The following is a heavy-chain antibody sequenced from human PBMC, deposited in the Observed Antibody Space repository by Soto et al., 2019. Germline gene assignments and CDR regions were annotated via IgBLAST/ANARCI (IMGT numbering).Heavy chain of an antibody. V-gene: IGHV4-34*01. CDR2: INHSGST. D-gene: IGHD2-2*01. CDR3: ARGGGSPHRYCSSTSCYEPFDY. Sequence: SETLSLTCAVYGGSFSGYYWSWIRQPPGKGLEWIGEINHSGSTNYNPSLKSRVTISVDTSKNQFSVKLSSVTAADTAVYYCARGGGSPHRYCSSTSCYEPFDYWGQGTLVTVSS. J-gene: IGHJ4*02. CDR1: GGSFSGYY.